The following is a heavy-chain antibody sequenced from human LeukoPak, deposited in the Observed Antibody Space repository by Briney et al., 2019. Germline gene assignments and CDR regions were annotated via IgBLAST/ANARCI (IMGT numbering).Heavy chain of an antibody. Sequence: SETLSLTCTVSGGSISSYYWSWIRQPPGKGLEWIGYIYYSGSTNYNPSLKSRVTISVDTSKNQISLRLSSVTAADTAVYYCARGSGYYTGIAAAGTVDYWGQGTLVTVSS. CDR2: IYYSGST. CDR1: GGSISSYY. D-gene: IGHD3-3*01. CDR3: ARGSGYYTGIAAAGTVDY. V-gene: IGHV4-59*01. J-gene: IGHJ4*02.